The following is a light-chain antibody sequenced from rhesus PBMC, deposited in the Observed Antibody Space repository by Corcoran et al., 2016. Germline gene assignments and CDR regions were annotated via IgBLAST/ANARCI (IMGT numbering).Light chain of an antibody. CDR3: QQDYDIPLT. CDR2: TAS. Sequence: DIQMTQSPSSLSASVGDRVTVTCRASQGINKDLSWYQQKPGKAPTILIHTASTLQTGVSSRFSGSGSGTDFTLTISSLQPEDVATYYCQQDYDIPLTVGGGTKVEL. J-gene: IGKJ4*01. CDR1: QGINKD. V-gene: IGKV1-94*01.